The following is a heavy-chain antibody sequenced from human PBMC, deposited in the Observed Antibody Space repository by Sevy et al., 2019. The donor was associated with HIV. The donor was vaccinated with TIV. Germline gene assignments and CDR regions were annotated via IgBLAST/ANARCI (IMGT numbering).Heavy chain of an antibody. Sequence: GESLKIYCKGSGYSFTSYWIGWVRQMPGKGLEWMGIIYPGDSDTRYSPSFQGQVTISADKSISTAYLQWSSLKASDTAMYYCAREERYCSSTSCRGWFDPWGQGTLVTVSS. CDR3: AREERYCSSTSCRGWFDP. D-gene: IGHD2-2*01. CDR1: GYSFTSYW. V-gene: IGHV5-51*01. CDR2: IYPGDSDT. J-gene: IGHJ5*02.